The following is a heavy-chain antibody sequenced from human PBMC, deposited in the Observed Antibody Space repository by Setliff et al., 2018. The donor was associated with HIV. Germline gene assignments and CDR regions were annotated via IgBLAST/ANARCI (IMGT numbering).Heavy chain of an antibody. D-gene: IGHD6-19*01. Sequence: SETLSLTCAVYGGSVSGHYWGWFRQPPGKGLEWIGEITPSGATNYLPSLKSRVTMSLDTSKNQFSLKMTSVTAADTAVYYCARSPPGIAVAGLLDYWGQGTLVTVSS. CDR3: ARSPPGIAVAGLLDY. CDR2: ITPSGAT. V-gene: IGHV4-34*10. CDR1: GGSVSGHY. J-gene: IGHJ4*02.